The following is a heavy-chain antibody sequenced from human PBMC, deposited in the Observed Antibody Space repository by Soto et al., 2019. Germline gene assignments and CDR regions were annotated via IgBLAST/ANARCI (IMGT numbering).Heavy chain of an antibody. V-gene: IGHV1-24*01. Sequence: ASVKVSCKGSVDTLIELSMHWVRQAPGKRLEWMGGFDAEDGQAIYAQKFQGRVTMTEDTSTDTAYMELSSRRSDYTALYYCATPLGITDAFDIWGQGTMVTVAS. CDR1: VDTLIELS. CDR2: FDAEDGQA. D-gene: IGHD6-13*01. CDR3: ATPLGITDAFDI. J-gene: IGHJ3*02.